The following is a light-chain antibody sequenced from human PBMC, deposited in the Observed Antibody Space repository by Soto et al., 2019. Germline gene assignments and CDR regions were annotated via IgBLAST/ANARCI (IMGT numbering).Light chain of an antibody. CDR1: QHVSSN. Sequence: EILMTQSPATLSMSPGERAAVSCRASQHVSSNLAWYQQKPGQAPRLLIYGAATRATGIPARFSGRGSGTQFTLTISSLQSEDFAVYYCQQYDAWTWTFGQGTQVEIK. CDR3: QQYDAWTWT. J-gene: IGKJ1*01. V-gene: IGKV3-15*01. CDR2: GAA.